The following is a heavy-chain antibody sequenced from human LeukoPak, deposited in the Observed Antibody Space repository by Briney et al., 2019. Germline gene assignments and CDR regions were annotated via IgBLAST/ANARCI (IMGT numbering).Heavy chain of an antibody. CDR2: IYTSGST. V-gene: IGHV4-4*07. CDR3: AYYDFWSGYFN. J-gene: IGHJ4*02. CDR1: GGSISSYY. Sequence: PSETLSLTCTVSGGSISSYYWSWIRQPAGKGLEWIGRIYTSGSTNYNPSLKSRVTMSVDTSKNQFSLKLSSVPAADTAVYYCAYYDFWSGYFNWGQGTLVTVSS. D-gene: IGHD3-3*01.